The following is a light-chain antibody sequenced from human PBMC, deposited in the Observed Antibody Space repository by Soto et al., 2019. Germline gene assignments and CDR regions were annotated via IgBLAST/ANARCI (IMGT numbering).Light chain of an antibody. CDR2: SNI. V-gene: IGLV1-44*01. Sequence: QSALTQPPSASGTPGQRVTISCSGSSSNIGRNSVNWYQQLPGTAPKLLIYSNIQRPSGVPDRFSGSKSGTSASLAISGLQSEDEADYYCAAWDDSLNGFWVFGGGTKVTVL. CDR1: SSNIGRNS. CDR3: AAWDDSLNGFWV. J-gene: IGLJ3*02.